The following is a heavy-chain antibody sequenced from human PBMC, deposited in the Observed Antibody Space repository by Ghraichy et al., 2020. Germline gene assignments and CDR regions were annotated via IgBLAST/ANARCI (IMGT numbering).Heavy chain of an antibody. Sequence: LSLTCAASGFTFSSYEMNWVRQAPGKGLEWVSYISSSGSTIYYADSVKGRFTISRDNAKNSLYLQMNSLRAEYTAVYYCARDGGEQWLVRWVYFQHWGQGTLVTVSS. CDR3: ARDGGEQWLVRWVYFQH. D-gene: IGHD6-19*01. CDR2: ISSSGSTI. CDR1: GFTFSSYE. V-gene: IGHV3-48*03. J-gene: IGHJ1*01.